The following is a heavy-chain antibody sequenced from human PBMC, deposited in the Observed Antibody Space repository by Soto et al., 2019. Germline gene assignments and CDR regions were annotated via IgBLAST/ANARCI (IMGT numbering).Heavy chain of an antibody. CDR3: VERNRYTSASGWGGGFDY. CDR2: IWSDGSDK. V-gene: IGHV3-33*01. CDR1: GFTFSDSG. Sequence: QVQLVESGGGVVQPGGSLRLSCAASGFTFSDSGMHWVRQAPGKGLEWVAVIWSDGSDKSYADSVEGRFTISRDNSKNTLYLQMNSLRAEDTDVYFCVERNRYTSASGWGGGFDYWGQGTLVTVSS. D-gene: IGHD6-6*01. J-gene: IGHJ4*02.